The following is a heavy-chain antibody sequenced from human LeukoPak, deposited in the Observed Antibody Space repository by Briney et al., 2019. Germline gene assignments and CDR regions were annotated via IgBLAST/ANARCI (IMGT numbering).Heavy chain of an antibody. J-gene: IGHJ4*02. CDR2: IYYSGST. V-gene: IGHV4-59*01. CDR1: GGSISTYY. Sequence: SETLPLTCSVSGGSISTYYWSWIRQPPGRGLEWIGYIYYSGSTNYNPSLKRRVTLSVDTSKNQFSLKLSSVTAADTALYYCARGQTGGYVDYFDYWGQGPRVTVSS. CDR3: ARGQTGGYVDYFDY. D-gene: IGHD5-12*01.